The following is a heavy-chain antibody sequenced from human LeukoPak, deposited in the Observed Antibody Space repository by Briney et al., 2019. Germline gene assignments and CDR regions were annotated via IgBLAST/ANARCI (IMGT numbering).Heavy chain of an antibody. V-gene: IGHV3-30*04. D-gene: IGHD2-2*01. Sequence: PGESLRLSCAASGFTFSSYAMHWVRQAPGKGLEWVAVISYDGSNKSYADSVKGRFTISRDNSKNTLYLQMNSLRAEDTAVYYCARGSASCCYFDYWGQGTLVTVSS. CDR2: ISYDGSNK. CDR1: GFTFSSYA. CDR3: ARGSASCCYFDY. J-gene: IGHJ4*02.